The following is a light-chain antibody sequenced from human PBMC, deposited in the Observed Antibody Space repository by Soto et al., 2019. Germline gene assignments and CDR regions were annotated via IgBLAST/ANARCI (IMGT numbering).Light chain of an antibody. J-gene: IGLJ1*01. CDR1: SSDVGTYNY. Sequence: QSVLTQPASVSGSPGQSITISCTGTSSDVGTYNYVSWYQQYPGKAPKLMIFEVNNRPSGVSNRFSGSKSGNTASLTISGLQAEDEADYYCCSYTGSSTYVFGTGTKV. CDR2: EVN. V-gene: IGLV2-14*01. CDR3: CSYTGSSTYV.